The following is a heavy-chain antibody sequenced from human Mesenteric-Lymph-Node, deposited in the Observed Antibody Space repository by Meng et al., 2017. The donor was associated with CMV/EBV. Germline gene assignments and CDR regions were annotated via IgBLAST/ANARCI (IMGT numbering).Heavy chain of an antibody. CDR3: AREDCSTTNCYYYFDY. CDR1: GYSFTGYY. Sequence: GYSFTGYYIHKVRQAPGQGLEEVGRINPSSGGTNFEQKFQGRVAMARDTSISTAYMELSRLRSDDTAVYYCAREDCSTTNCYYYFDYWGQGTLVTVSS. D-gene: IGHD2-2*01. V-gene: IGHV1-2*06. CDR2: INPSSGGT. J-gene: IGHJ4*02.